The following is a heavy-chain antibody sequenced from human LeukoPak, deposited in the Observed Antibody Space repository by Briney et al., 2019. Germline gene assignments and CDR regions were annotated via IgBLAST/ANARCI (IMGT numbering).Heavy chain of an antibody. CDR1: GGTFSTYV. Sequence: GSSVKVSCKASGGTFSTYVISWVRQAPGQGLEWMGWISVFYGHTNYSQNFQGRLTMTTHTSTSTAYLELRSLRSDDTAVYYCVREVSAANAGYMDVWGTGTTVTVSS. V-gene: IGHV1-18*01. CDR3: VREVSAANAGYMDV. CDR2: ISVFYGHT. J-gene: IGHJ6*03. D-gene: IGHD6-13*01.